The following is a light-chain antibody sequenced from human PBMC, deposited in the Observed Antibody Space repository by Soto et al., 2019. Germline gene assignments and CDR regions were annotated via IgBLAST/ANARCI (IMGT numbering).Light chain of an antibody. CDR2: DAS. V-gene: IGKV3-11*01. J-gene: IGKJ2*01. CDR3: QQRSNLPLA. Sequence: EIVLTQSPATLSLSPGERATLSCRASQSVSSYLAWYQQKPGQAPRLLIYDASNRATGIPARFSGSGSGTDFTLTISSLEPVDFAVYYCQQRSNLPLAFGGGTKLEIK. CDR1: QSVSSY.